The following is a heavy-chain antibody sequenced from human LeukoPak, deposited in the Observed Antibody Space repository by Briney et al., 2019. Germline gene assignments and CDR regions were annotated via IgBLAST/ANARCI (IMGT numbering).Heavy chain of an antibody. Sequence: NPSETLSLTCSVSGGSISSYYWSWIRQPPGKGLEWIGYIYYSGSTNYNPSLKSRVTISVDTSKNQFSLKLSSVTAADTAVYYCARYWSRLFDPWGQGTLVTVSS. V-gene: IGHV4-59*01. CDR3: ARYWSRLFDP. D-gene: IGHD1-1*01. J-gene: IGHJ5*02. CDR2: IYYSGST. CDR1: GGSISSYY.